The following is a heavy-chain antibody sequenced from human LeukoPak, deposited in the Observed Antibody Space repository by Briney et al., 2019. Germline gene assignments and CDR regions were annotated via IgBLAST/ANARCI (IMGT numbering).Heavy chain of an antibody. V-gene: IGHV3-15*01. D-gene: IGHD6-19*01. J-gene: IGHJ4*02. Sequence: GGSLRLSCAASGFTFSNAWMSWVRQAPGKGLEWVCRIKRKTDGGTTDYAAPVNGRFTKPNDESKNTLYQKRNSLKTEDTAEYFCTTRAGYWVQGTLVTVSS. CDR1: GFTFSNAW. CDR2: IKRKTDGGTT. CDR3: TTRAGY.